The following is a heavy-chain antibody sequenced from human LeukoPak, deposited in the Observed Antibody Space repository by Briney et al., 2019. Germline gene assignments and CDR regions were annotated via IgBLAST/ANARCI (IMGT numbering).Heavy chain of an antibody. D-gene: IGHD5/OR15-5a*01. V-gene: IGHV3-23*01. CDR2: ISGSGDTT. CDR1: GFTFSNYA. J-gene: IGHJ4*02. Sequence: GGSLRLSCAASGFTFSNYAMSWVRQAPGKGLEWVSAISGSGDTTYYADSVKGRFTLSRDNSKNTLYLQMHSLRAEDTAVYYCAKSVVPGGAYYFDYWGQGTLVTVSS. CDR3: AKSVVPGGAYYFDY.